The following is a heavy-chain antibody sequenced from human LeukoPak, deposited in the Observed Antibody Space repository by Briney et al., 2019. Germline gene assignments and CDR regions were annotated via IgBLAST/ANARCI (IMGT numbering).Heavy chain of an antibody. CDR2: ITHNGGDT. Sequence: GGSLRLSCAASGFTFSSYSMNWVRQTPGKGLEYVSTITHNGGDTYYANSVKGRFTISRDNSKNTLYLQMGSLRADDMAVYYCAREVKDSLLRYRYFDLWGRGTLVTVSS. J-gene: IGHJ2*01. CDR3: AREVKDSLLRYRYFDL. CDR1: GFTFSSYS. D-gene: IGHD3-3*01. V-gene: IGHV3-64*01.